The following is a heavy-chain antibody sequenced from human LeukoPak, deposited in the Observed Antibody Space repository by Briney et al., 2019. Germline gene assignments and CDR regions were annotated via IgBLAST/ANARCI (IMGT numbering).Heavy chain of an antibody. V-gene: IGHV4-59*01. CDR1: GGSISSYY. D-gene: IGHD6-13*01. Sequence: SETLSLTCAVSGGSISSYYWSWIRQPPGKGLEWIGYIYYSGSTNYNPSLKSRVTISVDTSKNQFSLKLSSVTAADTAVYYCARVASSHDFDYWGQGTLVTVSS. CDR2: IYYSGST. J-gene: IGHJ4*02. CDR3: ARVASSHDFDY.